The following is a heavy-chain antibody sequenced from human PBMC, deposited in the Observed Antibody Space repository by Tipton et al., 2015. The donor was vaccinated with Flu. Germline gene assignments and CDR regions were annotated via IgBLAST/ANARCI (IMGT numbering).Heavy chain of an antibody. CDR3: TKGHQGGLSQIDY. CDR1: GFPFTDAW. V-gene: IGHV3-15*01. Sequence: QLVQSGGGLVKPGGSLRLSCVLSGFPFTDAWMTWVRQAPGKGLEWLGRIKRISDGGTTEYAAPVKGRFSISKEYSTNTLFLQLNGLRIEDTAVYYCTKGHQGGLSQIDYWGQGSLVTVSS. D-gene: IGHD1-26*01. CDR2: IKRISDGGTT. J-gene: IGHJ4*02.